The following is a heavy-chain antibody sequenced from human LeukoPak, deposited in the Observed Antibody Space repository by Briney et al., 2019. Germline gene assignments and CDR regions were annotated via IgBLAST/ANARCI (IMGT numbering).Heavy chain of an antibody. V-gene: IGHV3-7*01. D-gene: IGHD1-26*01. Sequence: GGSLRLSCAASGFTFISYWMSWVRKAPGKGLEWVANIKQDGSEKYYVDSVKGRFTISRDNAKNSLYLQMNSLRAGDTAVYYCARVYPWYSGSFKFDYWGQGTLVTVSS. CDR2: IKQDGSEK. CDR3: ARVYPWYSGSFKFDY. J-gene: IGHJ4*02. CDR1: GFTFISYW.